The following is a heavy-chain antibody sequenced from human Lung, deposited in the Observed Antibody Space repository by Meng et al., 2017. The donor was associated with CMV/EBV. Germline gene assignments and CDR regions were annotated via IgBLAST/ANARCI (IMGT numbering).Heavy chain of an antibody. CDR3: ARHLRGYSWPKGD. CDR2: FFHCGDT. V-gene: IGHV4-39*01. D-gene: IGHD1-26*01. CDR1: DVPISNSSFF. J-gene: IGHJ4*03. Sequence: SETLSLSXTVTDVPISNSSFFWGWISQPPGKGLEWIGSFFHCGDTYSNPSLRGRVAISVDTSKNQFSLRLNSVTATDTAMYYCARHLRGYSWPKGDWGHGTLVTVSS.